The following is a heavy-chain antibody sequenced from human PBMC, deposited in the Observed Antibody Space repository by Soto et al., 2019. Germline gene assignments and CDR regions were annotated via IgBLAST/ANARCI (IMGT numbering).Heavy chain of an antibody. CDR2: IYSDGTT. J-gene: IGHJ4*02. V-gene: IGHV3-53*02. CDR1: GFTVSSNY. CDR3: AILSN. D-gene: IGHD6-6*01. Sequence: EVQLVETGGGLIQPGGSLRLSCAASGFTVSSNYMNWVLQAPGKGLEWVSMIYSDGTTSYADSVKGRITISRDNFKNTLHLQMNSLTAEHTAVYYCAILSNWGQGTLVTVSS.